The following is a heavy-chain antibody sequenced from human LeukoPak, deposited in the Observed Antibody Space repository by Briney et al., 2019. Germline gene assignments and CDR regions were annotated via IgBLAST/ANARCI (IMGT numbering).Heavy chain of an antibody. J-gene: IGHJ4*02. CDR3: ARDNHDYVWGSYAIDY. V-gene: IGHV1-18*01. CDR2: ISAYNGNT. Sequence: GASVKVSCKTSGYTFTSYAISWVQQAPGQGLEWMGWISAYNGNTNYAQKLQGRVTMTTDTSTSTAYMELRSLRSDDTAVYYCARDNHDYVWGSYAIDYWGQGTLVTVSS. D-gene: IGHD3-16*01. CDR1: GYTFTSYA.